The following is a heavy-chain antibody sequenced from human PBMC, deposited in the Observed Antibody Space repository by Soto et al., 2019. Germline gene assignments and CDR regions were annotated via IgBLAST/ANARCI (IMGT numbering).Heavy chain of an antibody. V-gene: IGHV4-59*01. D-gene: IGHD1-7*01. CDR2: IYNSGRT. J-gene: IGHJ4*02. CDR3: ARGKGTGTVSY. Sequence: QVQLQESGPGLVKPSETLSLTCTVSGGSISSYYWSWIRQPPGKGLEWIANIYNSGRTNYNPSLKSRVTISVDTSKNQFSLKLSSVTAADTAFYYCARGKGTGTVSYWGQGTLVTVSS. CDR1: GGSISSYY.